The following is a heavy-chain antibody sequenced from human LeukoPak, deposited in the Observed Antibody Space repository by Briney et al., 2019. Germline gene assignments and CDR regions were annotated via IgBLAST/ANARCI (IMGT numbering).Heavy chain of an antibody. J-gene: IGHJ2*01. V-gene: IGHV1-69*13. Sequence: SVKFSFTASGGTFISYTYNSTRQAPGQGLEWMGGIIPIFGTANYAQKFQGRVTITADESTSTSRMELSMLRSEDTAVYYCAKGIVRVSGFRAGYFDLWGRGTLVTVSS. D-gene: IGHD2-21*01. CDR3: AKGIVRVSGFRAGYFDL. CDR2: IIPIFGTA. CDR1: GGTFISYT.